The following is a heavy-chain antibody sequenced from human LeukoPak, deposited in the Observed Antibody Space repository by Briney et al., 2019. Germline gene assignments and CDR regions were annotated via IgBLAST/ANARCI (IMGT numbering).Heavy chain of an antibody. V-gene: IGHV3-49*03. CDR3: TRDRGAYNLYDY. CDR1: GFTFGDYA. J-gene: IGHJ4*02. CDR2: IRSKAYGETT. Sequence: GGSLRLSCTASGFTFGDYAMSWIRQAPGKGLEWVGFIRSKAYGETTDYAASVKGRFTISRDDSKAIAYLQMNSLKTEDTAVYHCTRDRGAYNLYDYWGQGTLVTVSS. D-gene: IGHD1-1*01.